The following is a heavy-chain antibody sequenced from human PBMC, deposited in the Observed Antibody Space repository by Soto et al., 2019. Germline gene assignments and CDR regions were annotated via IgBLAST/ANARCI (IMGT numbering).Heavy chain of an antibody. CDR2: MNHSGNT. CDR1: GGSFSGYY. J-gene: IGHJ4*02. V-gene: IGHV4-34*01. Sequence: PSETLCLTCAVYGGSFSGYYLTWLRQPPGKGLEWIAEMNHSGNTDYNPSLKSRVSMSLDTSTNQFSLRLSSVTAADTAVYFCARGPTITTDFWGRGILVTVSS. CDR3: ARGPTITTDF. D-gene: IGHD4-17*01.